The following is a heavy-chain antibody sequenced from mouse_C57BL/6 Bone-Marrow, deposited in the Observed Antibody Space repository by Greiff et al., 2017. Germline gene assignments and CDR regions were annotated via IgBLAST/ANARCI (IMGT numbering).Heavy chain of an antibody. CDR1: GYTFTSYW. V-gene: IGHV1-55*01. Sequence: QVQLQQPGAELVKPGASVKMSCKASGYTFTSYWITWVKQRPGQGLEWIGDIYPGSGSTNYNEKFKSKATLTVDTSSSTAYMQLSSLTSEDSAVYYCARSYYYGSSYDDMDDWGQGTSVTVAS. J-gene: IGHJ4*01. CDR3: ARSYYYGSSYDDMDD. D-gene: IGHD1-1*01. CDR2: IYPGSGST.